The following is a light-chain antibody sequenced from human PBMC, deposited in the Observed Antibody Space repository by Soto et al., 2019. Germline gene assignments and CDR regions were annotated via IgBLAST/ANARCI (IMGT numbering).Light chain of an antibody. CDR3: QQYGGPPWT. CDR1: QSVSSSW. CDR2: GAS. J-gene: IGKJ1*01. Sequence: EIVLTQSPGTLSLSPGERATLSCRASQSVSSSWLAWYQQKPGQAPRLLIYGASSRATGVPDRFSGSGSGTDFPLTISRLEPEESAVFYCQQYGGPPWTFGQGTKVEIK. V-gene: IGKV3-20*01.